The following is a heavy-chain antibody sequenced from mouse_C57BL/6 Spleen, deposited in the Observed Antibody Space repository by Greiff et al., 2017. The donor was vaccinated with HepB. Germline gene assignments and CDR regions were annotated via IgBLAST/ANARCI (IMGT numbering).Heavy chain of an antibody. CDR3: TRPGDGSIPYAMDY. V-gene: IGHV1-15*01. J-gene: IGHJ4*01. Sequence: VKLKQSGAELVRPGASVTLSCKASGYTFTDYEMHWVKQTPVHGLEWIGAIDPETGGTAYNQKFKGKAILTADKSSSTAYMELRSLTSEDSAVYYCTRPGDGSIPYAMDYWGQGTSVTVSS. CDR2: IDPETGGT. CDR1: GYTFTDYE. D-gene: IGHD1-1*01.